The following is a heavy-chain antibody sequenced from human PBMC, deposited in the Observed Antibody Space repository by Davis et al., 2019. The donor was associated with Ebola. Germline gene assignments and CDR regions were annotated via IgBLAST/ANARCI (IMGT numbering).Heavy chain of an antibody. J-gene: IGHJ4*02. Sequence: MPSETLSLTCTVSGGSISSSSYYWGWIRQPPGKGLEWIGSIYYSGSTYYNPSLKSRVTISVDTYKNQFSLKLSSVTAADTAVYYCARRDSYYDSSGYYPFDYWGQGTLVTVSS. CDR3: ARRDSYYDSSGYYPFDY. V-gene: IGHV4-39*01. CDR1: GGSISSSSYY. D-gene: IGHD3-22*01. CDR2: IYYSGST.